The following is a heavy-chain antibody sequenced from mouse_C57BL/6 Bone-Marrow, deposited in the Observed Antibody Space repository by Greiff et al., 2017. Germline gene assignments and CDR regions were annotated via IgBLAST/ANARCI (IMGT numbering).Heavy chain of an antibody. J-gene: IGHJ3*01. CDR2: FYPGGGSI. CDR1: GYTFTEYT. Sequence: QVQLQQSGAELVKPGASVKLSCKASGYTFTEYTIHWAKQRSGQGLEWIGWFYPGGGSIKYNEKFKDKATLTADKSSSTVYMELSRLTSEDDAVYYCARNEELLRPAWFAYWGQGTLVTVSA. V-gene: IGHV1-62-2*01. D-gene: IGHD1-1*01. CDR3: ARNEELLRPAWFAY.